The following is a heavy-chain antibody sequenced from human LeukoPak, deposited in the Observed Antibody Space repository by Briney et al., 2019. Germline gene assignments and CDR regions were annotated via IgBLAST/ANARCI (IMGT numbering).Heavy chain of an antibody. Sequence: PGGSLRLSCAASGFTFSSYSMNWVRQAPGKGLEWVSSISSSSSYIYYADSVKGRFTISRDNAKNSLYLQMNSLRAEDTAVHYCAGAVAGTMYYYYMDVWGKGTTVTVSS. D-gene: IGHD6-19*01. V-gene: IGHV3-21*01. J-gene: IGHJ6*03. CDR3: AGAVAGTMYYYYMDV. CDR1: GFTFSSYS. CDR2: ISSSSSYI.